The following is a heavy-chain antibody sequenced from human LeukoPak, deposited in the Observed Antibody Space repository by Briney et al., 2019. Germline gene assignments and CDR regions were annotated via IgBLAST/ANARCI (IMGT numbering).Heavy chain of an antibody. Sequence: GGSLRLSCAASGFTFSSYGMHWVRQAPGKGLEWVAFIRYDGSNKYYADSVKGRFTISRDNSKNTLYLQMNSLRAEDTAVYYCAKDLTMVRGPYNWFDPWGQGTLVTVSS. J-gene: IGHJ5*02. D-gene: IGHD3-10*01. CDR2: IRYDGSNK. V-gene: IGHV3-30*02. CDR3: AKDLTMVRGPYNWFDP. CDR1: GFTFSSYG.